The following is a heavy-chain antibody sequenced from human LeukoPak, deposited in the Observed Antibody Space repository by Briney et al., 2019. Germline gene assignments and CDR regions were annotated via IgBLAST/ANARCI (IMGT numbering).Heavy chain of an antibody. D-gene: IGHD2-8*01. J-gene: IGHJ4*02. CDR2: IYYSGST. CDR1: GGSISSYY. Sequence: PSETLSLTCTVSGGSISSYYWSWIRQPPGKGLEWIGYIYYSGSTNYNPSLKSRVTISVDTSKNQFSLKLSSVTAADTAVYYCAREYYLGDYYFDYWGQGTLVTVS. CDR3: AREYYLGDYYFDY. V-gene: IGHV4-59*01.